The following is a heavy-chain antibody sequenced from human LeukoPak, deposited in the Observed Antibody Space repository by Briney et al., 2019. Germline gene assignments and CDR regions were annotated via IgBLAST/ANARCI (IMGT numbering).Heavy chain of an antibody. CDR2: IYYSGST. J-gene: IGHJ3*02. D-gene: IGHD3-9*01. CDR3: ARSGVDWLAFDI. V-gene: IGHV4-59*08. CDR1: GGSISSYY. Sequence: SETLSLTCTVSGGSISSYYWSWIRQPPGKGLEWIGYIYYSGSTNYNPSLKSRVTISVDTSKNQFSLKLSSVTAADTAVYYCARSGVDWLAFDIWGQGTMVTVSS.